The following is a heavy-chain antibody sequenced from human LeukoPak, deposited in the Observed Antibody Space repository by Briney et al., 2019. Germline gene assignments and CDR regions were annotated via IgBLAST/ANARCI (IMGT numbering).Heavy chain of an antibody. CDR1: GYTFTGYY. Sequence: GASVKVSCKASGYTFTGYYIHWVRQAPGQGLEWMGWINPNSGGTNYAQKFQGRVTMTRDTSISTAYMELSRLRSDDTAVYYCARGLSSSFAGVDYWGQGTLVTVSS. CDR3: ARGLSSSFAGVDY. V-gene: IGHV1-2*02. J-gene: IGHJ4*02. D-gene: IGHD6-6*01. CDR2: INPNSGGT.